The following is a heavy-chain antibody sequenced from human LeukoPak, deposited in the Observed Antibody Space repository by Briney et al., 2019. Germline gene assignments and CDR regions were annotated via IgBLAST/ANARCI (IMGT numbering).Heavy chain of an antibody. D-gene: IGHD6-13*01. J-gene: IGHJ4*02. CDR2: INPNSGGT. V-gene: IGHV1-2*02. CDR3: ARIIAAAGVSRDD. Sequence: ASVKVSCKASGYTFTGYYMHWVRQAPGQGLEWMGWINPNSGGTNHAQKFQGRVTMTRDTSITTAYMELSRLSSDDTAVYYCARIIAAAGVSRDDWGQGTLVTVSS. CDR1: GYTFTGYY.